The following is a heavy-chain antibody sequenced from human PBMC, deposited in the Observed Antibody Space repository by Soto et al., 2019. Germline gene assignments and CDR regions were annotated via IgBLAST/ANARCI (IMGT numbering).Heavy chain of an antibody. J-gene: IGHJ4*02. D-gene: IGHD5-12*01. CDR2: IYHSGST. V-gene: IGHV4-30-2*01. CDR3: ARVVLDGYNYGYYFDY. Sequence: SETLSLTCAVSGGSISSGGYSWSWIRQPPGKGLEWIGYIYHSGSTYYNPSLKSRVTISVDRSKNQFSLKLSSVTAADTAVYYCARVVLDGYNYGYYFDYWGQGTLVTVSS. CDR1: GGSISSGGYS.